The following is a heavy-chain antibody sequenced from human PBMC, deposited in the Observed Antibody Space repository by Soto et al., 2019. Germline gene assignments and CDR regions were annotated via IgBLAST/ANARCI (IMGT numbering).Heavy chain of an antibody. CDR2: IIPIFGTA. CDR1: GGTFSSYA. J-gene: IGHJ6*02. D-gene: IGHD3-3*01. CDR3: ASVTIRYYYGMDV. Sequence: ASVKVSCKASGGTFSSYAISWVRQAPGQGLEWMGGIIPIFGTANYAQKFQGRVTITADESTSTAYMELSSLRSEDTAVYYCASVTIRYYYGMDVWGQGTTVTVSS. V-gene: IGHV1-69*13.